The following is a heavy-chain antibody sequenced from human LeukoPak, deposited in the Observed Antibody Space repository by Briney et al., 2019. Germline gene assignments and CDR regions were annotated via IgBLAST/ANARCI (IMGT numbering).Heavy chain of an antibody. Sequence: GGSLRLSCAASGFTFRNYVIHWVRQAPGKGLEWVAVTSSDLNVKLYADSVKGRFTISRDNSRSTLYLQMNSLRPEDTAIYYCAREGYYGSGSPPSLYFDYWGQGTLVSVSS. V-gene: IGHV3-30-3*01. CDR3: AREGYYGSGSPPSLYFDY. CDR2: TSSDLNVK. CDR1: GFTFRNYV. J-gene: IGHJ4*02. D-gene: IGHD3-10*01.